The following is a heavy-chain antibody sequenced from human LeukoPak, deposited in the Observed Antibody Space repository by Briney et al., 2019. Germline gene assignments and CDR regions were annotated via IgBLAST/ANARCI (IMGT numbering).Heavy chain of an antibody. CDR1: GFTFSSYA. CDR2: ISGSGGST. Sequence: PGGSLRLPCAASGFTFSSYAMSWVRQAPGKGLEWVSAISGSGGSTYYADSVKGRFTISRDNSKNTLYLQMNSLRAEDTAVYYCAKENGYYYDSSVLLGYWGQGTLVTVSS. V-gene: IGHV3-23*01. J-gene: IGHJ4*02. CDR3: AKENGYYYDSSVLLGY. D-gene: IGHD3-22*01.